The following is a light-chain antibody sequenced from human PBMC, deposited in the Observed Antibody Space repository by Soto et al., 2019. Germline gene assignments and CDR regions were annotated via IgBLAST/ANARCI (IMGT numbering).Light chain of an antibody. CDR3: SSYTSSIPYV. CDR2: DVS. J-gene: IGLJ1*01. CDR1: SSDVGGYNN. Sequence: QPVLTQPASVTGSPGQSITISYTGTSSDVGGYNNVSWYQQHPGKAPKLMIYDVSNRPSGVSNRFSGSKSGNTASLTISGLQAEDEADYYCSSYTSSIPYVFGTGTKVTVL. V-gene: IGLV2-14*01.